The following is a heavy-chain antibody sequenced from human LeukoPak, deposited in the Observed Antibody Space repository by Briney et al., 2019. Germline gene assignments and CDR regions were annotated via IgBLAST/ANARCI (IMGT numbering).Heavy chain of an antibody. CDR1: GGSISSSNW. D-gene: IGHD3-9*01. Sequence: SETLSLTCAVSGGSISSSNWWSWVRQPPGKGLEWIGEIYHSGSTNYNPSLKSRVTISVDKSKNQFSLKLSSVTAADTAVYYCARDTAYYDILTGYGGVAFDIWGQGTMVTVSS. CDR3: ARDTAYYDILTGYGGVAFDI. V-gene: IGHV4-4*02. J-gene: IGHJ3*02. CDR2: IYHSGST.